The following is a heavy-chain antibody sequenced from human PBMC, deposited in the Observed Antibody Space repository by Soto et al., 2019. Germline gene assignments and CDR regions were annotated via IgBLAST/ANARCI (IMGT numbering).Heavy chain of an antibody. CDR2: ISWDGGSP. CDR3: AKGDGASYCSTTSCSIDY. CDR1: GFTVDDYT. D-gene: IGHD2-2*01. V-gene: IGHV3-43*01. Sequence: GGSLRLSCAASGFTVDDYTMHWGRQAPGKGLEWVSLISWDGGSPYYADSVKGRFTISRDNSKNSLYLQMNSLRTEDTALYYCAKGDGASYCSTTSCSIDYWGQGTLVTVSS. J-gene: IGHJ4*02.